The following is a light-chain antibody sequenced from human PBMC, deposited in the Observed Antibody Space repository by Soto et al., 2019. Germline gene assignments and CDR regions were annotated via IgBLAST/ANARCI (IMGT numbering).Light chain of an antibody. CDR2: AAS. J-gene: IGKJ1*01. Sequence: DIPMTQSPSSLSASVGDRVTITCRASQGISNYLAWYQQKPGKVPKLLIYAASTLQSGVSSRFSGSGSGTDFTLTISSLQPEDVATYYCQKYLSALWTFGQGTKVEIK. V-gene: IGKV1-27*01. CDR1: QGISNY. CDR3: QKYLSALWT.